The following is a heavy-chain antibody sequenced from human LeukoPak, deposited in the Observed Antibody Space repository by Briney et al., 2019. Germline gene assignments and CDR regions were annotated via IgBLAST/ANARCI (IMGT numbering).Heavy chain of an antibody. CDR3: ATSMGGGNIDY. V-gene: IGHV3-23*01. CDR1: GLTFGSYT. Sequence: GGSLRLSCAASGLTFGSYTMSWVRQAPGKGLEWVSGITATGSRTYYADSVKGRFTISRDSSKNTLYLQLNSLRVDDTAVYYCATSMGGGNIDYWGQGTLVTVSS. CDR2: ITATGSRT. D-gene: IGHD3-16*01. J-gene: IGHJ4*02.